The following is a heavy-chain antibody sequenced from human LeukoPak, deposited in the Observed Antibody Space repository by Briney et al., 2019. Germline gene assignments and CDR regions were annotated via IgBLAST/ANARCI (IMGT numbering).Heavy chain of an antibody. CDR3: ARDLNYGDPIDH. D-gene: IGHD4-17*01. V-gene: IGHV3-21*01. CDR1: GFTFSSYS. CDR2: ISSSSSYI. J-gene: IGHJ4*02. Sequence: GGSLRLSCAASGFTFSSYSMNWVRQAPGKGLEWVSSISSSSSYIYYADSVKGRFTISRDNAKNSLYLQMNSLRAEDTAVYYCARDLNYGDPIDHWGQGTLVTVSS.